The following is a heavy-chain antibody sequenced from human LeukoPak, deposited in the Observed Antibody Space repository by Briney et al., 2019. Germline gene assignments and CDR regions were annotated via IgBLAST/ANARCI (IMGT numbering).Heavy chain of an antibody. D-gene: IGHD6-19*01. CDR1: GFTFSSYS. CDR3: ARDGEAVAGFDY. CDR2: ISSSSSYI. Sequence: NAGGSLRLSCAASGFTFSSYSMNWVRQAPGKGLEWVSSISSSSSYIYYADSVKGRFTISRDNAKNSLYLKMNSLRAEDTAVYYCARDGEAVAGFDYWGQGTLVTVSS. J-gene: IGHJ4*02. V-gene: IGHV3-21*01.